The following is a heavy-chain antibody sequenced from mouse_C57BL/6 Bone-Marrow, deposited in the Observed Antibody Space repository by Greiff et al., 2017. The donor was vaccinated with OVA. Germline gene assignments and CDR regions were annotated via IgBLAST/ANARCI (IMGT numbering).Heavy chain of an antibody. J-gene: IGHJ2*01. CDR3: ARSWVVTTRFDY. V-gene: IGHV1-26*01. CDR1: GYTFTDYY. Sequence: EVQLQQSGPELVKPGASVKISCKASGYTFTDYYMNWVKQSHGKSLEWIGDINPNNGGTSYNQKFKGKATLTVDKSSSTAYMELRSLTSEDSAVYYCARSWVVTTRFDYWGQGTTLTVSS. D-gene: IGHD2-2*01. CDR2: INPNNGGT.